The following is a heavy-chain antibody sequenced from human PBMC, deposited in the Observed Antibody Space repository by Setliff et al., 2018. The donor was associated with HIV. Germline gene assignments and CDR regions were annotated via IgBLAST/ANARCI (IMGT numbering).Heavy chain of an antibody. J-gene: IGHJ5*02. D-gene: IGHD2-15*01. CDR1: GGSISSHY. Sequence: SETLSLTCTVSGGSISSHYWSWIRQPPGKGLEWIGSIYYSGSTNYNPSLKSRVTISVDTSKNQFSLKLSSVTAADTAVYYCARVVCSGGSWYWVDPWGQGTLVTVSS. CDR3: ARVVCSGGSWYWVDP. V-gene: IGHV4-59*11. CDR2: IYYSGST.